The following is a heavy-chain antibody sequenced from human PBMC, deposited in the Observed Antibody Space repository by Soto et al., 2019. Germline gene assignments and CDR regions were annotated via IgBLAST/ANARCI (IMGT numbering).Heavy chain of an antibody. Sequence: LGESLKISCKGSGYSFTSYWIGWVRQMPGKGLEWMGIIYPGDSDTRYSPSFQGQVTISADKSISTAYLQWSSLKASDTAMYYCARLGGYDSAYYYYYMDGWGKGNTVTVSS. CDR1: GYSFTSYW. V-gene: IGHV5-51*01. CDR3: ARLGGYDSAYYYYYMDG. CDR2: IYPGDSDT. J-gene: IGHJ6*03. D-gene: IGHD5-12*01.